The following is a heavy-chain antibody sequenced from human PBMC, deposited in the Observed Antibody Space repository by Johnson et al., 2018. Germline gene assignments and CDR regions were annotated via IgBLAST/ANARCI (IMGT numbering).Heavy chain of an antibody. Sequence: QVQLQQWGAGLLKPSETLSLTCAVSGWSFSSFYWSWIRQPPGKGLEWMGEINHSGNTNYNPSLKSRVTISIDSSKNQFSLKLTSVTAADTAVYYCVRGVFSYGGVIDDYWGQGTLVTVSS. CDR3: VRGVFSYGGVIDDY. D-gene: IGHD3-16*02. V-gene: IGHV4-34*01. CDR2: INHSGNT. CDR1: GWSFSSFY. J-gene: IGHJ4*02.